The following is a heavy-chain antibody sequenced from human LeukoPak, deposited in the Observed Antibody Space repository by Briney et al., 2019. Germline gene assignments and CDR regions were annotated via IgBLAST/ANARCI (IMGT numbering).Heavy chain of an antibody. CDR3: ARDRRTGVTSYSSGWLDY. CDR1: GYTFTSYY. CDR2: INPSGDST. D-gene: IGHD6-19*01. V-gene: IGHV1-46*01. Sequence: GASVKVSCKASGYTFTSYYIQWVRQAPGQGLEWMGIINPSGDSTSYAQKFQGRVTMTRDTSTSTVYMELSSLISEDTAVYYCARDRRTGVTSYSSGWLDYWGQGTLVTVSS. J-gene: IGHJ4*02.